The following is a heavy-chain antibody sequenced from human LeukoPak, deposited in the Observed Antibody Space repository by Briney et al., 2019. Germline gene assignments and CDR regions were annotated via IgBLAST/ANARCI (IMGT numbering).Heavy chain of an antibody. V-gene: IGHV3-64*01. CDR2: ISSNGGST. CDR3: ARGSLAAADAFDI. J-gene: IGHJ3*02. Sequence: GGSLRLSCAASGFTFSSYAMHWVRQAPGKGLEYVSAISSNGGSTYYANSVKGRFTISRDNSKNTLYLQMGSLRAEDMAVYYCARGSLAAADAFDIWGQGTMVTVSP. CDR1: GFTFSSYA. D-gene: IGHD6-13*01.